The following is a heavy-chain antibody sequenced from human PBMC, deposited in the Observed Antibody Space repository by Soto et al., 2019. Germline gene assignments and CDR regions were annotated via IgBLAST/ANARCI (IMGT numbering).Heavy chain of an antibody. D-gene: IGHD6-19*01. Sequence: SETLSLTCTVSGGSISSSSYYWGWIRQPPGKGQEWIGSIYYSGSTYYNPSLKNRVTISVDTSKNQFSLKLSSVTAADKAVKYFARAPPRRGWQVCHFDYWGQGTLVTVSS. CDR3: ARAPPRRGWQVCHFDY. CDR1: GGSISSSSYY. CDR2: IYYSGST. V-gene: IGHV4-39*07. J-gene: IGHJ4*02.